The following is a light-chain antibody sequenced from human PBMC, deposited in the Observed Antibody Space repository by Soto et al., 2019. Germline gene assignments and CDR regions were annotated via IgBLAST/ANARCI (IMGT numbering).Light chain of an antibody. Sequence: ELVLTQSPATLSDSPGELATLSCRASQSVSSYLAWYQQQTGQAPRLLLYDASNSATGSPARFSGSGAGAAFSLTIKSLEPHDFVVYYCQQRSNWPPITFGQGTRLEIK. V-gene: IGKV3-11*01. CDR3: QQRSNWPPIT. CDR2: DAS. J-gene: IGKJ5*01. CDR1: QSVSSY.